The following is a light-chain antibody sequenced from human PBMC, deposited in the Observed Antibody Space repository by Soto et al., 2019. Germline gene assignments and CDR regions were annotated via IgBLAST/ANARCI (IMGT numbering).Light chain of an antibody. J-gene: IGKJ3*01. Sequence: DIVMTQSPLSLPVTPGEPASISCRSSQSLLHSNGYNYLDWYLQKPGQSPQLLIYLGSNRASGVADRVSGSGSGTDFTLKISSLEAEDVGVYYYMQALQSPFTFGPGTKGDIK. V-gene: IGKV2-28*01. CDR2: LGS. CDR3: MQALQSPFT. CDR1: QSLLHSNGYNY.